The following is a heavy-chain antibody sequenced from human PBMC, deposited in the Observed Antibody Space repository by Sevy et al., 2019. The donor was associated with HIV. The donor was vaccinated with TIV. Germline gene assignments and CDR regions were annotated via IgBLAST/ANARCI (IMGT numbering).Heavy chain of an antibody. CDR2: IQYRGSI. J-gene: IGHJ5*01. CDR1: NGSISTYY. D-gene: IGHD2-2*01. V-gene: IGHV4-59*12. CDR3: AKYVDARWFDP. Sequence: SENLSLTCTVSNGSISTYYWSWIRQPPGKGLEWIGYIQYRGSINYNPSLKSRVTISIDASKNQFSLKLSSVTAADTAVYFCAKYVDARWFDPWGQGTLVTVSS.